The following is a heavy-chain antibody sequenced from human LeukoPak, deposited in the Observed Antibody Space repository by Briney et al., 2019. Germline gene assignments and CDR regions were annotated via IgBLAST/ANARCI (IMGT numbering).Heavy chain of an antibody. CDR3: AREARFYYYMDV. V-gene: IGHV3-20*04. J-gene: IGHJ6*03. Sequence: SGGSLRLSCAVSGFTFDDYGMSWVRQAPGKGLEWVSGINWIGYSTNYADSVKGRFTISRDNAKNSLYLQMNSLRAEDTALYFCAREARFYYYMDVWGKGTTVTVSS. CDR1: GFTFDDYG. CDR2: INWIGYST. D-gene: IGHD3-3*01.